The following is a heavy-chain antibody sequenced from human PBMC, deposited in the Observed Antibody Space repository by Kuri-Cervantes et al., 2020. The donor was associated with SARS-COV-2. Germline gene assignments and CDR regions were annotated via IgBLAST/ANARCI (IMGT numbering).Heavy chain of an antibody. Sequence: SETLSLTCSVSADSISSGAAYWAWIRLAPGKGLEWIGSIYYSGSTYYNPSLKSRVTISVDTSKNQFSLKLSSVTAADTAVYYCARGEVEFGYWGQGTLVTVSS. V-gene: IGHV4-39*01. CDR1: ADSISSGAAY. D-gene: IGHD3-10*01. J-gene: IGHJ4*02. CDR3: ARGEVEFGY. CDR2: IYYSGST.